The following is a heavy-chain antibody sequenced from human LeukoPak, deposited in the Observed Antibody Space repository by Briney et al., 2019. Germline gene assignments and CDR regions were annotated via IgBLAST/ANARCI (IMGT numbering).Heavy chain of an antibody. J-gene: IGHJ6*02. V-gene: IGHV3-21*01. D-gene: IGHD5-12*01. CDR2: ISSSSSYI. CDR1: GFTFSSYS. CDR3: ARLLSGSSPQYYYYYGMDV. Sequence: GGSLRLSCAASGFTFSSYSMNWVRQAPGKGLEWVSSISSSSSYIYYADSVKGRFTISRDNAKNSLYLQMNSLRAEDTAVYYCARLLSGSSPQYYYYYGMDVWGQGTTVTVSS.